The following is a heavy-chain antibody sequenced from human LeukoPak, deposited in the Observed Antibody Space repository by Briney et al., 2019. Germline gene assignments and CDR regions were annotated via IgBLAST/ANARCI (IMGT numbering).Heavy chain of an antibody. J-gene: IGHJ4*02. D-gene: IGHD5-12*01. CDR2: ISAYSGKT. V-gene: IGHV1-18*01. CDR1: GYTFSNYG. Sequence: ASVKVSCKASGYTFSNYGITWVRQAPGQGLEGMGWISAYSGKTNSAQKLQGRVTFTTDTSTSTAYMELRSLRFDDTAVYYCVRLTAYSGYVLMGFEYWGQGTLVTVSS. CDR3: VRLTAYSGYVLMGFEY.